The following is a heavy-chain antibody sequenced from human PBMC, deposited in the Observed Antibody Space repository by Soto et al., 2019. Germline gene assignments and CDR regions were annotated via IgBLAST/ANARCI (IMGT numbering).Heavy chain of an antibody. Sequence: GGSLRLCCAASGFTLSSYSMNWVRQAPGKGLEWVSSISSSSSYIYYADSVKGRFTISRDNAKNSLYLHMNSLRAEDTAVYYCAKDFCGYNIRHLSKCLDVRCKAPSLTLSS. CDR1: GFTLSSYS. J-gene: IGHJ6*03. CDR2: ISSSSSYI. D-gene: IGHD3-22*01. CDR3: AKDFCGYNIRHLSKCLDV. V-gene: IGHV3-21*01.